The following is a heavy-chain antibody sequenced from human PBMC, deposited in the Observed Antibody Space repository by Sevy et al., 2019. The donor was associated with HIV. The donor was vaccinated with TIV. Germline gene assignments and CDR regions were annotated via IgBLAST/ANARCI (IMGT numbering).Heavy chain of an antibody. CDR1: GFIFSDYW. D-gene: IGHD2-2*02. CDR2: IRLDGSAR. V-gene: IGHV3-7*03. Sequence: GGSRRLSCAASGFIFSDYWMTWVRQAPGKGLEWVATIRLDGSARYYASSVKGRFTISRDNAKNSLFLQMNSLRVEDTAVYYCARAFRREAYTPDYWGQGSLVTVSS. CDR3: ARAFRREAYTPDY. J-gene: IGHJ4*02.